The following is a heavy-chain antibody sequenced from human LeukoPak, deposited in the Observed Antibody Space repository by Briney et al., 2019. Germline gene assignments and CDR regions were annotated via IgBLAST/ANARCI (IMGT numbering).Heavy chain of an antibody. CDR2: TNPDGSIK. Sequence: GGSLRLSCAASGFIFGGYWMSWVGQAPGGGLEWVANTNPDGSIKYYVDSVNGRFTISRDNAKNSLYLQMNSLRAEDTAVYYCVSGFLQWLYWGQGTLVTVSS. J-gene: IGHJ4*02. CDR3: VSGFLQWLY. D-gene: IGHD3-3*01. V-gene: IGHV3-7*01. CDR1: GFIFGGYW.